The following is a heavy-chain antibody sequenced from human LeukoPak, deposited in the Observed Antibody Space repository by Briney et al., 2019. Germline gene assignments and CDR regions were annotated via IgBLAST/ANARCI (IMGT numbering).Heavy chain of an antibody. CDR1: GGSISSSSYY. D-gene: IGHD3-10*01. CDR2: IYYSGST. CDR3: ARHNYGSGSYRRQGYYYYGMDV. J-gene: IGHJ6*02. V-gene: IGHV4-39*01. Sequence: SETLSLTCTVSGGSISSSSYYWGWIRQPPGKGLEWIGRIYYSGSTYYNPSLKSRVTISVDTSKNQFSLKLSSVTAADTAVYYCARHNYGSGSYRRQGYYYYGMDVWGQGTTVTVSS.